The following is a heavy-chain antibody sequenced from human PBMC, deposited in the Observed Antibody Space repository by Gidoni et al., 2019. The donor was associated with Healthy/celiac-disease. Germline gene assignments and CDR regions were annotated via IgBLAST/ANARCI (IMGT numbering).Heavy chain of an antibody. D-gene: IGHD6-19*01. CDR1: GFLFSSYA. V-gene: IGHV3-64*01. Sequence: EVQLVASGGGLVQPGVSLTLSRAASGFLFSSYAMHWVRQSPGKGLEYVSAISSNGGSTYYANSVKGRFTISRDNSKNTLYLQMGSLRAEDMAVYYCARRYSSGWYYFDYWGQGTLVTVSS. CDR2: ISSNGGST. CDR3: ARRYSSGWYYFDY. J-gene: IGHJ4*02.